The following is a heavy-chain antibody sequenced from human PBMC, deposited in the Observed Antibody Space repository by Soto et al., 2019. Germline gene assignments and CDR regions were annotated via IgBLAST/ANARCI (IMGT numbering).Heavy chain of an antibody. Sequence: QVQLVQSGAEVKKPGSSVKVSCKASGGTFSSYAISWVRQAPGQGLEWMGGIIPIFGTANYAQKFQGRVTITAVESTSTAYMELSSLRSEDTAVYYCARGESGYYDSSGYGGAFDIWGQGTMVTVSS. V-gene: IGHV1-69*01. J-gene: IGHJ3*02. D-gene: IGHD3-22*01. CDR2: IIPIFGTA. CDR3: ARGESGYYDSSGYGGAFDI. CDR1: GGTFSSYA.